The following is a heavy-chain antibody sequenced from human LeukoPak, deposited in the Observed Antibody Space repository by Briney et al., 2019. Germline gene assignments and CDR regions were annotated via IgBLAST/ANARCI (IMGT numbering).Heavy chain of an antibody. CDR3: ARWGRNYYGSGSYDYYYYGMDV. V-gene: IGHV3-21*01. D-gene: IGHD3-10*01. CDR1: GFTFSSCS. Sequence: PGGSLRLSCAASGFTFSSCSMNWVRQAPGKGLEWVSSISSSSSYIYYADSVKGRFTISRDNAKNSLYLQMNSLRAEDTAVYYCARWGRNYYGSGSYDYYYYGMDVWGQGTTVTVSS. CDR2: ISSSSSYI. J-gene: IGHJ6*02.